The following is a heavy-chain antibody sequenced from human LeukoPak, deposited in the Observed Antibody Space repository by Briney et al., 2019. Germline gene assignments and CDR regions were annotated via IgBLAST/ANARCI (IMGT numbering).Heavy chain of an antibody. V-gene: IGHV1-69*05. CDR3: ARELGSTGSSVF. CDR2: ITPISGTP. J-gene: IGHJ4*02. D-gene: IGHD1-1*01. CDR1: GGTFTNFV. Sequence: SVKVSCKASGGTFTNFVITWVRQAPGQGLEWMGRITPISGTPNYALRFQGRVTFTTDEPANTAYMEMSGLRSEDTAVYYCARELGSTGSSVFWGQGTLVTVSS.